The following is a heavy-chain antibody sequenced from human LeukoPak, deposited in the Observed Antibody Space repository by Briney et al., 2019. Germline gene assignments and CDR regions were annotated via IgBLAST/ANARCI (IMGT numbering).Heavy chain of an antibody. J-gene: IGHJ4*02. CDR1: GGSISSSSYY. CDR3: ARDRGGSYPFDY. V-gene: IGHV4-39*07. CDR2: IYYSGST. D-gene: IGHD1-26*01. Sequence: PSETLSLTCTVSGGSISSSSYYWGWIRQPPGKGLEWIGSIYYSGSTYYNPPLKSRVTISVDTSKNQFSLKLSSVTAADTAVYYCARDRGGSYPFDYWGQGTLVTVSS.